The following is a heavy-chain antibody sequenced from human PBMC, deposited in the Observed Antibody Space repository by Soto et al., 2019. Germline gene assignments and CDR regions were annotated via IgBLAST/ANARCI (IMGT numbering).Heavy chain of an antibody. CDR1: GGSISSGDYY. J-gene: IGHJ6*02. Sequence: PSETLSLTCTVSGGSISSGDYYWSWIRQPPGKGLEWIGYIYYSGSTYYNPSLKSRVTISVDTSKNQFSLKLSSVTAADTAVYYCARVFTGYCSSTSCYMVEDKYYYYGMDVWGQGTTVTVSS. CDR3: ARVFTGYCSSTSCYMVEDKYYYYGMDV. CDR2: IYYSGST. D-gene: IGHD2-2*02. V-gene: IGHV4-30-4*01.